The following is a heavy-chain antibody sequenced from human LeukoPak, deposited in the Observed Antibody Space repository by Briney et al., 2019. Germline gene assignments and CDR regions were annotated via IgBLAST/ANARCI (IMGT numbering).Heavy chain of an antibody. CDR3: ARHSAVSSWLAGY. CDR2: ISAYSGHT. V-gene: IGHV1-18*01. Sequence: ASVKVSCKASGYTFTNYGISWVRQAPGQGLEWMGWISAYSGHTKYVQRLQGRVTMTTDTSTSTVYMELRSLRSDDTAVYYCARHSAVSSWLAGYWGQGTLVTVSS. D-gene: IGHD6-13*01. CDR1: GYTFTNYG. J-gene: IGHJ4*02.